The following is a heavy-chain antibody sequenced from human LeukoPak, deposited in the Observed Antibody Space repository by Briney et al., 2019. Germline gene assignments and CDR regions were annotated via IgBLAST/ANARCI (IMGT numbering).Heavy chain of an antibody. J-gene: IGHJ4*02. Sequence: PGGSLRLSCAASGFSFSSYAMHWVRQAPGKGLEWVAVLSDDGNSKYYADSVKGRFTVSRDNSKNTLYLQVNTLRLEDTAVYYCAKRGCSSSWYVVGDWGQGTLVTVSS. V-gene: IGHV3-30*18. CDR2: LSDDGNSK. CDR3: AKRGCSSSWYVVGD. CDR1: GFSFSSYA. D-gene: IGHD6-13*01.